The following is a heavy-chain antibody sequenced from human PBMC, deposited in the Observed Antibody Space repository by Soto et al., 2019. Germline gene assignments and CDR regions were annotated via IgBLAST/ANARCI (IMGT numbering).Heavy chain of an antibody. Sequence: ASVKVSCKASGYTFTGYYMHCVRQAPGQGLEWMGWINPNSGGTNYAQKFQGRVIMTRDTSISTAYMELSRLRSDDTAVYYCASSFPYYYDSSGYYYWGQGTLVTVSS. CDR2: INPNSGGT. J-gene: IGHJ4*02. D-gene: IGHD3-22*01. CDR1: GYTFTGYY. CDR3: ASSFPYYYDSSGYYY. V-gene: IGHV1-2*02.